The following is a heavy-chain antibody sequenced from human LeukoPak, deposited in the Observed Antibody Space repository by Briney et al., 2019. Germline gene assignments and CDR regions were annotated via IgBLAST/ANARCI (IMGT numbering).Heavy chain of an antibody. Sequence: GGSLRLSCAASGFTFSSYSMNWVRQAPGKGLEWVSYISSGGSTISHADSVKGRFTISRDNAKNSLYLQMNSLRAEDTAVYYCARDPGYYGSGSYYDPGYFDYWAQGTLVTVSS. J-gene: IGHJ4*02. CDR2: ISSGGSTI. CDR3: ARDPGYYGSGSYYDPGYFDY. V-gene: IGHV3-48*04. D-gene: IGHD3-10*01. CDR1: GFTFSSYS.